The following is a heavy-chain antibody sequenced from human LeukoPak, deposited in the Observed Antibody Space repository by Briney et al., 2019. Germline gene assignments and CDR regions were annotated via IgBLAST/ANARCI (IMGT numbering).Heavy chain of an antibody. V-gene: IGHV4-59*01. D-gene: IGHD3-10*01. CDR1: GGSISSYY. CDR3: ARADPNASGYFYRFNWFDP. CDR2: IYSSGST. Sequence: PSETLSLTCTVSGGSISSYYWNWVRQPPGKGLEWIGNIYSSGSTDYNPSLKSRVTISLDTSKFQFSLRPNSVTAADTAVYYCARADPNASGYFYRFNWFDPWGQGTLVTVSS. J-gene: IGHJ5*02.